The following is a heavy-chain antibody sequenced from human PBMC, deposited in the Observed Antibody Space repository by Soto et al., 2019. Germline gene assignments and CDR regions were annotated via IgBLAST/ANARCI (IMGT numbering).Heavy chain of an antibody. CDR3: AKREGNTYGLFH. V-gene: IGHV3-74*01. Sequence: EVQLVESGGGLVQPGGSLRLSSAASGFSFSNYWIHWVRQAPGKGLVWVSRIKTDGSSTDYAASVKGRFTISRDNAKNTLYLKMNSLTAEDTAVYYCAKREGNTYGLFHWGQGTLVTVSS. CDR2: IKTDGSST. CDR1: GFSFSNYW. J-gene: IGHJ4*02. D-gene: IGHD5-18*01.